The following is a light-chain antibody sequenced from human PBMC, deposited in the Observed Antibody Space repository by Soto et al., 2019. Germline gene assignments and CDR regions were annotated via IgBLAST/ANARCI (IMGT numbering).Light chain of an antibody. CDR3: QQHGSSPIT. Sequence: EIVLTQSPGTLSLSPGERATLSCRASQTVTRNYLAWHQQKPGRTPRLLVYGASSRATGIPDRFSGSGSGTDFTLTISRLEPEDFAVYYCQQHGSSPITFGQGTRLEIK. J-gene: IGKJ5*01. V-gene: IGKV3-20*01. CDR2: GAS. CDR1: QTVTRNY.